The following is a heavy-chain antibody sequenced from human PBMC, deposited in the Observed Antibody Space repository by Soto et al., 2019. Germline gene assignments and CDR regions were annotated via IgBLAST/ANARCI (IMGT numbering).Heavy chain of an antibody. CDR1: GYTFTSYG. D-gene: IGHD5-18*01. Sequence: ASVKVSCKASGYTFTSYGISWVRQAPGQGLEWMGWISAYNGNTNYAQKLQGRVTMTTDTSTSTANMELRSLRSDDTAVYYCARDLLRGYSQGYYYYGMDVWGQGTTVTVSS. V-gene: IGHV1-18*04. CDR3: ARDLLRGYSQGYYYYGMDV. J-gene: IGHJ6*02. CDR2: ISAYNGNT.